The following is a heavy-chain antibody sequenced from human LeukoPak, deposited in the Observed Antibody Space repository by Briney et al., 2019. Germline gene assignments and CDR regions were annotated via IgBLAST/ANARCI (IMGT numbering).Heavy chain of an antibody. J-gene: IGHJ4*02. D-gene: IGHD3-22*01. CDR3: ARDYYDSSGLDY. Sequence: SETLSLTCAVYGASFSGYYWSWLRQPAGKGLEWIGRIYTSGSTNYNPSLKSRVTISVDTSKNQFSLKLSSVTAADTAVYYCARDYYDSSGLDYWGQGTLVTVSS. CDR2: IYTSGST. V-gene: IGHV4-4*07. CDR1: GASFSGYY.